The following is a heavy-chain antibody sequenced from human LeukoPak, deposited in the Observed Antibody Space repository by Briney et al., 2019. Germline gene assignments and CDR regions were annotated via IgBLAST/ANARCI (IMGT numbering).Heavy chain of an antibody. J-gene: IGHJ4*02. CDR2: IYYSGST. D-gene: IGHD6-13*01. V-gene: IGHV4-59*01. Sequence: SETLSLTCAVYGGSFSGYYWSWIRQPPGKGLEWIGYIYYSGSTNYNPSLKSRVTISVDTSKNQFSLKLSSVTAADTAVYYCARVDSTNWYEYRGYFDYWGQGTLVTVSS. CDR3: ARVDSTNWYEYRGYFDY. CDR1: GGSFSGYY.